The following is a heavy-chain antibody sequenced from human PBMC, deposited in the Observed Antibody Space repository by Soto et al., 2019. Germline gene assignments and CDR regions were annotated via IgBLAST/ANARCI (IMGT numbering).Heavy chain of an antibody. CDR3: AKDYYDSSGYYYPSYWYFDL. J-gene: IGHJ2*01. D-gene: IGHD3-22*01. V-gene: IGHV3-9*01. Sequence: EVQLVESGGGLVQPGRSLRLSCAASGFTFDDYAMHWVRQAPGKGLEWVSGISWNSGSIGYADSVKGRFTISRDNAKNSLYLQMNSLRAEDTALYYCAKDYYDSSGYYYPSYWYFDLWGRGTLVTVSS. CDR2: ISWNSGSI. CDR1: GFTFDDYA.